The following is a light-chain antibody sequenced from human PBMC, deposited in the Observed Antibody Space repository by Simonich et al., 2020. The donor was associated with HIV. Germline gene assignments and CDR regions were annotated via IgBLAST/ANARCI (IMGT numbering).Light chain of an antibody. CDR2: GAS. V-gene: IGKV1-39*01. CDR1: QTISNY. Sequence: DIQMTQSPSSLSASVGDRVTVTCRASQTISNYLNWYQQKPGKTPQLLIYGASILQSGVPSRFSGRRSGTDFTLAISSLQPEDFATYYCQQSYSTPRTFGGGTKVEIK. J-gene: IGKJ4*01. CDR3: QQSYSTPRT.